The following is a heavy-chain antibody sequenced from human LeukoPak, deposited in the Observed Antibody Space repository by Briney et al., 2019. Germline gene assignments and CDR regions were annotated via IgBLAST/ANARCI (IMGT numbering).Heavy chain of an antibody. CDR3: AREYGSGSPNWFDP. CDR1: GGSISSGDYY. D-gene: IGHD3-10*01. V-gene: IGHV4-30-4*01. J-gene: IGHJ5*02. Sequence: PSETLSLTCTVSGGSISSGDYYWSWIRQPPGKGLEWIGYIYYSGSTYYNPSLKGRVTISVDTSKNQFSLKLSSVTAADTAVYYCAREYGSGSPNWFDPWGQGTLVTVSS. CDR2: IYYSGST.